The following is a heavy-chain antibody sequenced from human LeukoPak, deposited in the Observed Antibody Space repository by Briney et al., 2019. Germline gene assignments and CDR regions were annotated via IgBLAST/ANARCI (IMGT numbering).Heavy chain of an antibody. D-gene: IGHD2-15*01. CDR1: GFTFRNYA. J-gene: IGHJ5*02. CDR2: ISGSGGNT. V-gene: IGHV3-23*01. CDR3: AKDFALGGGSCFDH. Sequence: GGSLRLSCAVSGFTFRNYATSWVRQAPGKGLEWVSAISGSGGNTYYADSVKGRFTISRDNSKNTLNLQMSSLRGEDTAVYYCAKDFALGGGSCFDHWGQGTLVSVSS.